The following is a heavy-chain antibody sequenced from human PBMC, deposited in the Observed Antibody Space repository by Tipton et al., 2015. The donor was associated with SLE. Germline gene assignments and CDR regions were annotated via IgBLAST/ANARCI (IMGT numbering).Heavy chain of an antibody. D-gene: IGHD3-9*01. CDR2: IRRDGDSM. CDR1: GFTFSGYW. V-gene: IGHV3-7*01. CDR3: ARAADSAILTGSLYFFDF. Sequence: GSLRLSCEASGFTFSGYWMTWVRQAPGRGLEWVANIRRDGDSMYYVDSVKGRFTVSRDNAKNSLYLQMNSLRAADTGVYYCARAADSAILTGSLYFFDFWGQGTLVTVSS. J-gene: IGHJ4*02.